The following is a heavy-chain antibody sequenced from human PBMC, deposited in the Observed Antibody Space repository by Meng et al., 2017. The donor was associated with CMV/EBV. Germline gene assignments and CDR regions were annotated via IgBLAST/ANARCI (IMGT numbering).Heavy chain of an antibody. CDR3: AKDFMEGEMATISGDY. CDR1: GFTFSSYG. V-gene: IGHV3-30*02. Sequence: GGSLRLSCAASGFTFSSYGMHWVRQAPGKGLEWVAFIRYDGTNKYYTDSVKGRFTISRDNSKKTLYLQMNSLRAEDTAVYYCAKDFMEGEMATISGDYWGQGTLVTVSS. D-gene: IGHD5-24*01. J-gene: IGHJ4*02. CDR2: IRYDGTNK.